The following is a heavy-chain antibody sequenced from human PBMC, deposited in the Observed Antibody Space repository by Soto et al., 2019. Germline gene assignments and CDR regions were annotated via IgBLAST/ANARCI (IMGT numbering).Heavy chain of an antibody. CDR3: ARDRPGGFDY. CDR1: GFSFSTYG. Sequence: QVQLLDSGGGVVQPGTSLRLSCAASGFSFSTYGMHWVRQAPGKGLEWVAVVWSNGINNYYADSVRGRFAISRDNFKNSLSLQMNSLRVGDTTLYYCARDRPGGFDYWGQGTLVTVSS. D-gene: IGHD3-10*01. CDR2: VWSNGINN. J-gene: IGHJ4*02. V-gene: IGHV3-33*01.